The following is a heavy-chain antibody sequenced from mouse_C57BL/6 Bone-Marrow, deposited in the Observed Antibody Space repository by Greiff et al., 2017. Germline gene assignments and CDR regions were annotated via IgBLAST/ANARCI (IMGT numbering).Heavy chain of an antibody. V-gene: IGHV1-18*01. Sequence: VQLQQSGPELVKPGASVKIPCKASGYTFTDYNMDWVKQSHGKSLEWIGDINPNNGGTIYNQKFKGKATLTVDKSSSTAYMELRSLTSEDTAVYYCARRGLITTVANYFDYWGQGTTLTVSS. CDR2: INPNNGGT. D-gene: IGHD1-1*01. J-gene: IGHJ2*01. CDR1: GYTFTDYN. CDR3: ARRGLITTVANYFDY.